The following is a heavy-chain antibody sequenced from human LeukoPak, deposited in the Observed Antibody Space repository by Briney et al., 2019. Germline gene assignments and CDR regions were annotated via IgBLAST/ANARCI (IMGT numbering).Heavy chain of an antibody. D-gene: IGHD3-10*01. J-gene: IGHJ4*02. CDR1: GYSFTNYW. Sequence: HGESLQISCKGSGYSFTNYWIGWVRQMPGKGLEWMGIIYPGDSTTTYSPSFQGQITISADKSISTAYLQWSSLKASDTAIYYCALHPAQGSGSLDYWGQGTLVTVPS. V-gene: IGHV5-51*01. CDR2: IYPGDSTT. CDR3: ALHPAQGSGSLDY.